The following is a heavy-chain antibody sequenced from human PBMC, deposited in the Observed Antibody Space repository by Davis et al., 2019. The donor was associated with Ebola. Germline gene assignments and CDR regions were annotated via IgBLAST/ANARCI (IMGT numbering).Heavy chain of an antibody. CDR3: VPGTWI. V-gene: IGHV3-48*03. CDR2: ISDSGSAA. D-gene: IGHD5-18*01. J-gene: IGHJ4*02. CDR1: GFTVSSNH. Sequence: PGGSLRLSCAASGFTVSSNHMNWVRQTPEKGLEWISYISDSGSAAYYTDSVKGRFTISRDNAKNSLYLQMNTLRVEDTAIYYCVPGTWIRGQGTLVTVSS.